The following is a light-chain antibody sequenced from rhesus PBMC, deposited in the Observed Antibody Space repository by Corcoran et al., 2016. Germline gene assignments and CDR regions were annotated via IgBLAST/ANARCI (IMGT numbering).Light chain of an antibody. Sequence: DIVMTQTPLSLPDTPGEPASISCRSSQSLLYSDGKTYLIWYLQKPGQSPQLLIPEVSNRASGVPARFSGRVSGTDFTLKISRVEAEDVGVYYCMQGIQLPYSFGPGTKVEIK. CDR2: EVS. J-gene: IGKJ2*01. CDR1: QSLLYSDGKTY. V-gene: IGKV2-104*02. CDR3: MQGIQLPYS.